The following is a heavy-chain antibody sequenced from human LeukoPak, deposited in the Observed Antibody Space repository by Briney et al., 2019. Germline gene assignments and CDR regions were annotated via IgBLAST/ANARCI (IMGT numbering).Heavy chain of an antibody. Sequence: SETLSLTCTVSGYSISSGYYWGWIRQPPGQGLEWIGSIYHSGSTYYNPSLKSRVTISVDTSKNQFSLKLSSVTAADTAVYYCARYPNYYGSGTYYTDYWGQGTLVTVSS. CDR1: GYSISSGYY. J-gene: IGHJ4*02. CDR2: IYHSGST. V-gene: IGHV4-38-2*02. CDR3: ARYPNYYGSGTYYTDY. D-gene: IGHD3-10*01.